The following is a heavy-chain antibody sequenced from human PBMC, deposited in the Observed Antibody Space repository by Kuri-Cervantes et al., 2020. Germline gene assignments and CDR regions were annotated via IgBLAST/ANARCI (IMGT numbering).Heavy chain of an antibody. V-gene: IGHV1-18*01. J-gene: IGHJ6*03. CDR1: GYTFTSYG. D-gene: IGHD5-18*01. CDR3: ARDRYSYGHGYMDV. CDR2: ISAYNGDT. Sequence: ASVKVSCKASGYTFTSYGISWVRQAPGQGLEWMGWISAYNGDTNYAQKLQGRVTMTTDTSTSTAYMELSSLRSEDTAVYYCARDRYSYGHGYMDVWGKGTTVTVSS.